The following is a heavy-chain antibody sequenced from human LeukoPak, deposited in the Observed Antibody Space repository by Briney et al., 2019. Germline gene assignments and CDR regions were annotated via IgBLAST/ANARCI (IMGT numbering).Heavy chain of an antibody. Sequence: PGGSLRLSCVASGFIVSSNYMNWVRQAPGKGLEWVSIIYSDGSTDYADSVKGRFTISRDNSKNTLDLQMNSLRAEDTAMYYCARGQWGQGTLVTVSS. CDR1: GFIVSSNY. J-gene: IGHJ4*02. CDR3: ARGQ. CDR2: IYSDGST. V-gene: IGHV3-53*01.